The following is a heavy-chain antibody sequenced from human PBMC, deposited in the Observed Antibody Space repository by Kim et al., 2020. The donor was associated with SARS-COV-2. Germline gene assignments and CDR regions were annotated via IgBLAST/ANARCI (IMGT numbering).Heavy chain of an antibody. CDR3: TRDRESSGWYPQGGWFDP. Sequence: GGSLRLSCTASGFTFGDYAMSWFRQAPGKGLEWVGFIRSKAYGGTTEYAASVKGRFTISRDDSKSIAYLQMNSLKTEDTAVYYCTRDRESSGWYPQGGWFDPWGQGTLVTVSS. CDR1: GFTFGDYA. V-gene: IGHV3-49*03. J-gene: IGHJ5*02. D-gene: IGHD6-19*01. CDR2: IRSKAYGGTT.